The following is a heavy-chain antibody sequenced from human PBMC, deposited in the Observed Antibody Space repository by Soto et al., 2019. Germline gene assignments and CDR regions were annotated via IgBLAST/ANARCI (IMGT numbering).Heavy chain of an antibody. Sequence: GGSLRLSCAASGFTFSSYGMHWVRQAPGKGLEWVAVIWYDGSNKYYADSVKGRFTISRDNSKNTLYLQMNSLRAEDTAVYYCARQSRRSGTNKKDAFDIWGQGTMVTVS. V-gene: IGHV3-33*01. CDR3: ARQSRRSGTNKKDAFDI. CDR2: IWYDGSNK. J-gene: IGHJ3*02. CDR1: GFTFSSYG.